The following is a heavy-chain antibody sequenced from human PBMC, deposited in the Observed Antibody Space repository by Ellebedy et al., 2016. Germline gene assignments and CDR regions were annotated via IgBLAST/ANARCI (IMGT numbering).Heavy chain of an antibody. CDR1: GYNFTKYW. Sequence: GESLKISCKGSGYNFTKYWIGWVRQMPGKGLDWMGIIYPGDSDSRYSPSFQGQVTFSADKSINTAYLQWSSLKASDTAIYYCARHEGYCTSTSCYNWFDPWGQGTLVTVSS. CDR2: IYPGDSDS. J-gene: IGHJ5*02. D-gene: IGHD2-2*02. V-gene: IGHV5-51*01. CDR3: ARHEGYCTSTSCYNWFDP.